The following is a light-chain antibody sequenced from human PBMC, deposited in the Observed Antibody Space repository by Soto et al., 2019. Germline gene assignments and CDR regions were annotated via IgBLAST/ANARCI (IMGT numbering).Light chain of an antibody. J-gene: IGLJ2*01. CDR3: SSYTGSSTPLV. Sequence: QSVPTQPASVSGSPGQSITISCTGTSSDVGGYNYVSWYQQHPGKAPKLMIYDVSNRPSGVSNRFSGSKSGNTASLTISGLQAEDEADYYCSSYTGSSTPLVFGGGTKLTVL. CDR2: DVS. V-gene: IGLV2-14*01. CDR1: SSDVGGYNY.